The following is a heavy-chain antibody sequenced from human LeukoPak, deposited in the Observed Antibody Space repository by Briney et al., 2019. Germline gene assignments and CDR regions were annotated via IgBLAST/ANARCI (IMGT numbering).Heavy chain of an antibody. CDR2: IHNSGST. CDR3: ALSGYGSADY. J-gene: IGHJ4*02. D-gene: IGHD3-10*01. V-gene: IGHV4-59*11. CDR1: GDSISNHS. Sequence: PSETLSLTCTVSGDSISNHSWSWIRLPPGKGLEWIGYIHNSGSTSYNPSLESRVTIARDTSKNQFSLKMTSVTAADTAVYYCALSGYGSADYWGQGTLVTVSS.